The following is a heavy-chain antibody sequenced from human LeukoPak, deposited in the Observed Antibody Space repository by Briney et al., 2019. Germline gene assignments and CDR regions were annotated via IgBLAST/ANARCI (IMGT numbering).Heavy chain of an antibody. CDR1: GFTFSDYY. V-gene: IGHV3-11*01. CDR3: ARDAYYYDSSGSYGG. J-gene: IGHJ4*02. Sequence: PGGSLRLSCAASGFTFSDYYMSWIRQAPGKGLEWVSYISSSGSTIHYADSVKGRFTISRDNAKNSLYLQMNSLRAEDTAVYYCARDAYYYDSSGSYGGWGQGTLVTVSS. D-gene: IGHD3-22*01. CDR2: ISSSGSTI.